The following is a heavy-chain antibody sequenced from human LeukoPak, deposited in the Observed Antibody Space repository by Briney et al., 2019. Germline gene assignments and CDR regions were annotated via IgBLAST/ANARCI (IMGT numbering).Heavy chain of an antibody. J-gene: IGHJ4*02. CDR1: GGSISSSSYY. Sequence: SSETLSLTCTVSGGSISSSSYYWGWIRQPPGKGLEWIGSIYYSGSTYYNPSLKSRVTISVDTSKNQFSLKLSSVTAADTAVYYCARGPSSVRSRYYYDSSGYSNWGQGTLVTVSS. V-gene: IGHV4-39*07. CDR3: ARGPSSVRSRYYYDSSGYSN. CDR2: IYYSGST. D-gene: IGHD3-22*01.